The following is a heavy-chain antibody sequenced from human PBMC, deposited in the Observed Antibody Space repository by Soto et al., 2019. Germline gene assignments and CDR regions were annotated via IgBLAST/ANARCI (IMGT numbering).Heavy chain of an antibody. V-gene: IGHV1-69*06. D-gene: IGHD3-3*01. CDR3: ARVQGAYYDFWSGYSRYNWFDP. CDR2: IIPIFGTA. Sequence: QVQLVQSGAEVKKPGSSVKVSCKASGGTFSSYAISWVRQAPGQGLEWMGGIIPIFGTANYAQKFQGRVTITADKSTSTAYMERSSLRSEDTAVYYCARVQGAYYDFWSGYSRYNWFDPWGQGTLVTVSS. J-gene: IGHJ5*02. CDR1: GGTFSSYA.